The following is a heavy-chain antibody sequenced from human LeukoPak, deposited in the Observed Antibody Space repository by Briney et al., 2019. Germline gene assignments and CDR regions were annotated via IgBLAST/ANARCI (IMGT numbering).Heavy chain of an antibody. CDR2: IYYSVST. CDR3: SRVLGGAFDI. D-gene: IGHD2/OR15-2a*01. Sequence: SETLSLTCTVSGGSISSHYWSWIRQPPGKGLEWIGYIYYSVSTNYNPSLKSRVTISVDTSKNQFSLKLSSVTAADTAVYYCSRVLGGAFDIWGQGTMVTVSS. J-gene: IGHJ3*02. V-gene: IGHV4-59*11. CDR1: GGSISSHY.